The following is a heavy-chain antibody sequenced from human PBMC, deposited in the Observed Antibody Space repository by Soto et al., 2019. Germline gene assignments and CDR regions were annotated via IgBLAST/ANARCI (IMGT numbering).Heavy chain of an antibody. V-gene: IGHV4-59*08. CDR1: GGSINSYY. CDR3: ATSSGLLWFGEPYYYYYMDV. Sequence: SETLSLTCTVSGGSINSYYGSWIRQPPGKGLEWIGYIYYSGSTNYNPSLKSRVTISVDTSKNQFSLKLSSVTAADTAVYYCATSSGLLWFGEPYYYYYMDVWGKGTTVTVSS. J-gene: IGHJ6*03. CDR2: IYYSGST. D-gene: IGHD3-10*01.